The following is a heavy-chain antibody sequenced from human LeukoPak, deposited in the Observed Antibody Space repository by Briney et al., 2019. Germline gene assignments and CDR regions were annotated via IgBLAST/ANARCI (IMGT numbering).Heavy chain of an antibody. CDR2: IYTDGST. V-gene: IGHV3-66*01. D-gene: IGHD3-16*01. J-gene: IGHJ4*02. CDR3: ARDRPAGGVGDFDH. Sequence: GGSLRLSCAASGFTFSSYAMHWVRQAPGKGLEWVSAIYTDGSTYYAGSVKGGFTISRDNSENTLYLQMNSLRVEDTAVYYCARDRPAGGVGDFDHWGQGTLVTVSS. CDR1: GFTFSSYA.